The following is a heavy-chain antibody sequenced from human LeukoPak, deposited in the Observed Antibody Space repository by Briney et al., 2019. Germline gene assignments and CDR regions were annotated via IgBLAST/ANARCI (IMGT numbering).Heavy chain of an antibody. D-gene: IGHD3-22*01. CDR3: ARCAYYHDGSAYYQVIDY. J-gene: IGHJ4*02. Sequence: SETLSLTCTVSGGSINRYYWSWIRQTPGKGLEWIGYIYWSGNTNYNPSLKSRVTISVDTSKNQFSLKLSSVTAADTAVYYCARCAYYHDGSAYYQVIDYWGQGTLVTVSS. CDR2: IYWSGNT. V-gene: IGHV4-59*08. CDR1: GGSINRYY.